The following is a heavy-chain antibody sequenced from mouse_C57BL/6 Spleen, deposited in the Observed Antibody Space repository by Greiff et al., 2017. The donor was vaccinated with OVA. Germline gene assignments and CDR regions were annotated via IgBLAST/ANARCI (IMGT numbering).Heavy chain of an antibody. CDR2: IHPNSGST. V-gene: IGHV1-64*01. CDR1: GYTFTSYW. J-gene: IGHJ4*01. CDR3: AGSAGYGAMDY. Sequence: QVQLQQPGAELVKPGASVKLSCKASGYTFTSYWMHWVKQRPGQGLEWIGMIHPNSGSTNYNEKFKSKATLTVDKSSSTAYMQLSSLTSEDSAVYYCAGSAGYGAMDYWGQGTSVTVSS. D-gene: IGHD3-2*02.